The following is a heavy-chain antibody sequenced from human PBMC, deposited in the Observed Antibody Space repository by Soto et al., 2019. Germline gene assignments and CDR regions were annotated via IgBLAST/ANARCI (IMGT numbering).Heavy chain of an antibody. D-gene: IGHD3-22*01. J-gene: IGHJ3*02. CDR1: GGSISGDH. Sequence: LSLTCTVSGGSISGDHWNWIRQPPGKGLEWIAYVSSSGSTKYNPSLKSRVTISIDTTKNQFSLRLSSVTAADTAVYYCASGFYDSRGYSEAFDIWGQGTKVTVSS. V-gene: IGHV4-59*01. CDR2: VSSSGST. CDR3: ASGFYDSRGYSEAFDI.